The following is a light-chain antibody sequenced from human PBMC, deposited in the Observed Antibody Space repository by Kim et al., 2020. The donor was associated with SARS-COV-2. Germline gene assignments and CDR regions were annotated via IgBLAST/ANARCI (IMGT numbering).Light chain of an antibody. CDR2: EVS. Sequence: GQSVTISCTGTSSDVGGYNYVSWYQQHPGKAPKLMIYEVSKRPSGVPDRFSGSKSGNTASLTVSELQAEDEADYYCSSYAGSNNVVFGGGTQLTVL. CDR3: SSYAGSNNVV. CDR1: SSDVGGYNY. V-gene: IGLV2-8*01. J-gene: IGLJ2*01.